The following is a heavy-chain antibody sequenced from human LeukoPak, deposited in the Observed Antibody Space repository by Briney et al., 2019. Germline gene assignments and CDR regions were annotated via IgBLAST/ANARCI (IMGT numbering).Heavy chain of an antibody. V-gene: IGHV4-30-4*08. CDR1: GGSISSGDYY. CDR2: IYYSGST. D-gene: IGHD3-3*01. Sequence: SQTLSLTCTVSGGSISSGDYYWRWLRQPPGTGLEWIGYIYYSGSTYYNPSLKSRVTISVDTSKNQFSLKLSSVTAADTAVYYCARAVGDFWSGYSAFDIWGQGTMVTVSS. J-gene: IGHJ3*02. CDR3: ARAVGDFWSGYSAFDI.